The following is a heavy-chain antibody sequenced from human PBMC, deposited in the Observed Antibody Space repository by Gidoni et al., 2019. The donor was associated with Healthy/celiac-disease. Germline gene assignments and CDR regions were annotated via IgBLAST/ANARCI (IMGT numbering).Heavy chain of an antibody. CDR2: ISGSGGSK. V-gene: IGHV3-23*01. CDR1: GFPLSSTA. Sequence: EVQLLESGGGLVQPGGSLRLSGAASGFPLSSTAMSWVRQAPGKGLEWVSAISGSGGSKYYADSVKGRFTISRDNCKNTLYLQMNRLRAEDTAVYYCAKLVVVAAIPTGYFDYWGQGTLVTVSS. CDR3: AKLVVVAAIPTGYFDY. J-gene: IGHJ4*02. D-gene: IGHD2-15*01.